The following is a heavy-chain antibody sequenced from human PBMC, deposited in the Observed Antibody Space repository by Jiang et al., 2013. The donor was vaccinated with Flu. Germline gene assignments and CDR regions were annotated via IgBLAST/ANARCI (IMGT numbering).Heavy chain of an antibody. Sequence: GAEVKKPGSSVKVSCKASGGTFSSYAISWVRQAPGQGLEWMGRIIPILGIANYAQKFQGRVTITADKSTSTAYMELSSLRSEDTAVYYCARDLRAPDYGGTLFDYWGQGTLVTVSS. V-gene: IGHV1-69*04. J-gene: IGHJ4*02. CDR1: GGTFSSYA. D-gene: IGHD4-23*01. CDR2: IIPILGIA. CDR3: ARDLRAPDYGGTLFDY.